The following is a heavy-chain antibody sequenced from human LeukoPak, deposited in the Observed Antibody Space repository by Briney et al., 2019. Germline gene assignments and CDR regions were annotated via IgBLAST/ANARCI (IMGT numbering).Heavy chain of an antibody. J-gene: IGHJ4*02. Sequence: GGSLRLSCAVSGFTLSNYGMHWVRQAPGKGPEWVAFIRHDGSNTNYADSVKGRFTISRDSSKNTLYLQMNSLRAEDTAVYYCRAVWWGDYFDYWGQGTLVTVSS. CDR3: RAVWWGDYFDY. CDR2: IRHDGSNT. V-gene: IGHV3-30*02. D-gene: IGHD3-16*01. CDR1: GFTLSNYG.